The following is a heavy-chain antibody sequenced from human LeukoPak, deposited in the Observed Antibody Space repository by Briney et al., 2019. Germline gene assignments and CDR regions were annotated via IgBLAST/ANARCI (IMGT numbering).Heavy chain of an antibody. Sequence: ASVKVSCKASGYTFTSYGISRVRQAPGQGLEWIGWIHPSTGNPTYAQGFTGRFVFSLDTSVSTTYLQISSLKSEDTAVYYCARAFQRLGELSLPNYWGQGTLVTVSS. CDR2: IHPSTGNP. V-gene: IGHV7-4-1*02. CDR1: GYTFTSYG. D-gene: IGHD3-16*02. CDR3: ARAFQRLGELSLPNY. J-gene: IGHJ4*02.